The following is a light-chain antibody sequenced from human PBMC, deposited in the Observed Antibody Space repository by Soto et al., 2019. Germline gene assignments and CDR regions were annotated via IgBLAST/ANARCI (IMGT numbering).Light chain of an antibody. CDR1: QSLTNSF. CDR3: QQYGTSEII. CDR2: DTS. Sequence: EIVLTQSPGTLSLSPGERATLSCSASQSLTNSFIAWYQQKPGQAPRLLIYDTSSRASGIPDRFSGSGSGTDFTLTISRLETEDFAVFYCQQYGTSEIIFGQGTRLEI. V-gene: IGKV3-20*01. J-gene: IGKJ5*01.